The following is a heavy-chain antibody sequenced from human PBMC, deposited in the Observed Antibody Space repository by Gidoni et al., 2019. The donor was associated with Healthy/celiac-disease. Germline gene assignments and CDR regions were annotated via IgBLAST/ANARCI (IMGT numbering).Heavy chain of an antibody. CDR1: GGSISSSSYY. V-gene: IGHV4-39*01. CDR3: ARQRTHYYMDV. CDR2: IYYSGST. J-gene: IGHJ6*03. Sequence: QLQLQESGPGLVKPSETLSLTCTVSGGSISSSSYYWGWIRQPPGKGLEWIGSIYYSGSTYYNPSLKSRVTISVDTSKNQFSLKLSSVTAADTAVYYCARQRTHYYMDVWGKGTTVTVSS.